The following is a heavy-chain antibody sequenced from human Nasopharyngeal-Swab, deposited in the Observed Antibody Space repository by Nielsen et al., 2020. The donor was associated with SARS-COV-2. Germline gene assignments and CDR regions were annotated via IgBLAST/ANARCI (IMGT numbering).Heavy chain of an antibody. D-gene: IGHD6-13*01. J-gene: IGHJ5*02. CDR2: INHSGST. CDR1: GGSFNSYY. V-gene: IGHV4-34*01. CDR3: ARAPGYSSSWRPNWFDP. Sequence: SETLSLTCAFYGGSFNSYYWSWIRQPPGKGLEWIGEINHSGSTNYNPSLKSRVTISVDTSKNQFSLKLSSVTAADTAVYYCARAPGYSSSWRPNWFDPWGQGTLVTVSS.